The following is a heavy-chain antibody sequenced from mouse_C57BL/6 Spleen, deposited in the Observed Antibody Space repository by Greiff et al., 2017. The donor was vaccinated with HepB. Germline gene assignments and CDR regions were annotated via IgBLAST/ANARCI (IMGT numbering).Heavy chain of an antibody. CDR2: ISSGSSTI. CDR1: GFTFSDYG. CDR3: ARLDYYGSSYWYFDV. V-gene: IGHV5-17*01. D-gene: IGHD1-1*01. J-gene: IGHJ1*03. Sequence: EVQWVESGGGLVKPGGSLKLSCAASGFTFSDYGMHWVRQAPEKGLEWVAYISSGSSTIYYADTVKGRFTISRDNAKNTLFLQMTSLRSEDTAMYYCARLDYYGSSYWYFDVWGTGTTVTVSS.